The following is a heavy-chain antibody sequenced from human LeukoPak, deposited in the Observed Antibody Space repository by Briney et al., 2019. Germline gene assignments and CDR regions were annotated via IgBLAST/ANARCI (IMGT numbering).Heavy chain of an antibody. D-gene: IGHD6-6*01. Sequence: PSQTLSLTCTVSGGSISSGSYYWSWIRQPAGKGLEWIGYIYYSGSTNYNPSLRSRVTISVDTSKNQFSLKLSSVTAADTAVYYCARVPSIAARPSPKRSGYYYYMDVWGKGTTVTVSS. V-gene: IGHV4-61*09. CDR2: IYYSGST. CDR1: GGSISSGSYY. J-gene: IGHJ6*03. CDR3: ARVPSIAARPSPKRSGYYYYMDV.